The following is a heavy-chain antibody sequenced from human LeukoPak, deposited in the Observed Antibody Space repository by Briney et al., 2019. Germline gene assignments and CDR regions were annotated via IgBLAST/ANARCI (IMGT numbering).Heavy chain of an antibody. CDR2: IYYSGST. CDR3: ARLALYDSSGYYLFDY. CDR1: GGSISSYY. J-gene: IGHJ4*02. D-gene: IGHD3-22*01. Sequence: PSETLSLTCTVSGGSISSYYWSWIRQPPGKGLEWIGSIYYSGSTYYNPSLKSRVTISVDTSKNQFSLKLSSVTAADTAVYYCARLALYDSSGYYLFDYWGQGTLVTVSS. V-gene: IGHV4-59*05.